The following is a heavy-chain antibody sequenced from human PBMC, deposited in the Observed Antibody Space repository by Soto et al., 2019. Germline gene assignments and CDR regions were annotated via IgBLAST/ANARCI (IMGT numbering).Heavy chain of an antibody. D-gene: IGHD6-13*01. CDR3: ARVVPRPEKGAAAGPFDY. CDR2: ISSSSSYT. V-gene: IGHV3-11*06. J-gene: IGHJ4*02. Sequence: GGSLRLSCAASGFTFSDYYMSWIRQAPGKGLEWVSYISSSSSYTNYADSVKGRFTISRDNAKNSLYLQMNSLRAEDTAVYYCARVVPRPEKGAAAGPFDYWGQGTLVTVSS. CDR1: GFTFSDYY.